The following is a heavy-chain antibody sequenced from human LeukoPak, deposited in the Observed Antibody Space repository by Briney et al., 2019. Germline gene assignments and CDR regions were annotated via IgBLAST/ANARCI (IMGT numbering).Heavy chain of an antibody. CDR1: GFTFGDYA. CDR2: IRSKAYGGTT. D-gene: IGHD4-11*01. Sequence: PGRSLRLSCTASGFTFGDYAMSWFRQAPGKGLEWVGFIRSKAYGGTTEYAASVKGRFTISRDDSKSIAYLRMNSLKTEDTAVYYCTRIGTTGDYWGQGTLVTVSS. V-gene: IGHV3-49*03. J-gene: IGHJ4*02. CDR3: TRIGTTGDY.